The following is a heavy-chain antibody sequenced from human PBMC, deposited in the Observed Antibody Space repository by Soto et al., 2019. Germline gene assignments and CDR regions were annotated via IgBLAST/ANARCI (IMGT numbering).Heavy chain of an antibody. CDR1: GGSFSGYY. CDR3: AREPPGLLGYFDY. V-gene: IGHV4-34*01. CDR2: INHSGST. J-gene: IGHJ4*02. D-gene: IGHD2-8*02. Sequence: SETLSLTCAVYGGSFSGYYWSWIRQPPGKGLEWIGEINHSGSTNYNPSLKSRVTISVDTSKNQFSLKLSSVTAADTAVYYCAREPPGLLGYFDYWGQGTLVTGSS.